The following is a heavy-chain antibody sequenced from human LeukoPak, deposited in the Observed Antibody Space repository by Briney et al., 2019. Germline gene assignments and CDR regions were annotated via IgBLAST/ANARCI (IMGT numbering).Heavy chain of an antibody. J-gene: IGHJ6*02. CDR3: ARDLAGQWLDLYYYYYGMDV. V-gene: IGHV1-18*01. D-gene: IGHD6-19*01. CDR1: GYTFTSYG. Sequence: ASVKVSCKASGYTFTSYGISWVRQAPGQGLEWMGWISAYNGNTNYAQKLQGRVTMTTDTSTSTAYMELRSLRSDDTAVYYCARDLAGQWLDLYYYYYGMDVWGQGTMVTVPS. CDR2: ISAYNGNT.